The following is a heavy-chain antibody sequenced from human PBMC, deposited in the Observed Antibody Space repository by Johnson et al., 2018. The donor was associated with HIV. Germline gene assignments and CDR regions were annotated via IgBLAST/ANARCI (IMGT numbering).Heavy chain of an antibody. V-gene: IGHV3-20*04. CDR1: GFTFDDYA. Sequence: QLVESGGGVVRPGGSLRLSCAASGFTFDDYAMSWVRQAPGKGLEWVSAINWNGGSTGYADSVKGRFTLSRDNAKNSLYLQMNSLRAEDTALYYCARVPDSRGWDAFDIWGQGTMVTVSS. CDR2: INWNGGST. CDR3: ARVPDSRGWDAFDI. J-gene: IGHJ3*02. D-gene: IGHD6-19*01.